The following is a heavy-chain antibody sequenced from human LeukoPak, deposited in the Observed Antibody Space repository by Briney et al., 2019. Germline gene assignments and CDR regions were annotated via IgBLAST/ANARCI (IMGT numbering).Heavy chain of an antibody. CDR2: SIPIFGTA. CDR3: ARDSRYCTSTSCYSSWVGWFDP. V-gene: IGHV1-69*05. CDR1: GGTLSSYA. D-gene: IGHD2-2*01. Sequence: SVKVSCKASGGTLSSYAISWVRQAPGQGLEWMGGSIPIFGTANYAQKFQGRVTITTDESTSTAYMELSSLRSEDTAVYYCARDSRYCTSTSCYSSWVGWFDPWGQGTLVTVSS. J-gene: IGHJ5*02.